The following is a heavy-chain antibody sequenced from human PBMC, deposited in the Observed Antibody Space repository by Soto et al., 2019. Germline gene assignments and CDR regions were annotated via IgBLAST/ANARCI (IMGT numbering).Heavy chain of an antibody. V-gene: IGHV4-59*01. Sequence: QVQLQESGPGLVKPSETLSLTCTVSGGSISSYYWSWIRQPPGKGLEWIGYIYYSGSTNYNPSLKSRVTISVDTSKNQFSLKLSSVTAADTAVYYCARFPPIALVDYWGQGTLVIVSS. CDR2: IYYSGST. CDR3: ARFPPIALVDY. J-gene: IGHJ4*02. D-gene: IGHD6-13*01. CDR1: GGSISSYY.